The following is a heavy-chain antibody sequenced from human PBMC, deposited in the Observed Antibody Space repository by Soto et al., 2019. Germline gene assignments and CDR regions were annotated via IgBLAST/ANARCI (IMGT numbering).Heavy chain of an antibody. J-gene: IGHJ4*02. Sequence: SETLSLTCAVYCGSFSGYYWSWIRQPPGKGLEWIGEINHSGSTNYNPSLKSRVTISVDTSKNQFSLKLSSVTAADTAVYYCAREIAAAGYFDYWGQGTLVTVPQ. CDR2: INHSGST. D-gene: IGHD6-13*01. CDR3: AREIAAAGYFDY. V-gene: IGHV4-34*01. CDR1: CGSFSGYY.